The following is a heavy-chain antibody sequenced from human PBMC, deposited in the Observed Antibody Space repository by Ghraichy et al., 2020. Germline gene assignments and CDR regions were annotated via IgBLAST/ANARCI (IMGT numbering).Heavy chain of an antibody. CDR1: GGSISSYY. J-gene: IGHJ2*01. D-gene: IGHD3-3*01. Sequence: SQTLLLTCTVSGGSISSYYWSWIRQPPGKGLEWIGYIYYSGSTNYNPSLKSRVTISVDTSKNQFSLKLSSVTAADTAVYYCARCITIFGVVVYFDLWGRGTLVTVSS. V-gene: IGHV4-59*08. CDR3: ARCITIFGVVVYFDL. CDR2: IYYSGST.